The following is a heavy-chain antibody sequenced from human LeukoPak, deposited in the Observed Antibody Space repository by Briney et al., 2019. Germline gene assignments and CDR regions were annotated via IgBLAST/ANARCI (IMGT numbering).Heavy chain of an antibody. CDR3: AKCPRYGGNAFDI. Sequence: PGGSLRLSCAAPGFTVSSNYMSWVRQAPGKGLEWVSAISGSGGSTYYADSVKGRFTISRDNSKNTLYLQMNSLRAEDTAVYYCAKCPRYGGNAFDIWGQGTMVTVSS. V-gene: IGHV3-23*01. CDR1: GFTVSSNY. J-gene: IGHJ3*02. D-gene: IGHD4-23*01. CDR2: ISGSGGST.